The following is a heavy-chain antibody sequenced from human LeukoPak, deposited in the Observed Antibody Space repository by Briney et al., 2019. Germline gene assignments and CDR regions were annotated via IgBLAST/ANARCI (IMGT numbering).Heavy chain of an antibody. Sequence: GGSLRLSCAASGFTFSSYAMSWVRQAPGKGLEWVSSIGGNGGSTYYVDSVKGRFTISRDNSKNTLYLQMNSLRAEDTAVYYCAKVETAAAATLRGFDYWGQGTLVTVSS. CDR2: IGGNGGST. CDR3: AKVETAAAATLRGFDY. J-gene: IGHJ4*02. D-gene: IGHD6-13*01. V-gene: IGHV3-23*01. CDR1: GFTFSSYA.